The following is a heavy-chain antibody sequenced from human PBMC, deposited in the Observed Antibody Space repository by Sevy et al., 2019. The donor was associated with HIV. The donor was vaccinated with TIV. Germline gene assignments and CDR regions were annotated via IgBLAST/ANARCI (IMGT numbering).Heavy chain of an antibody. V-gene: IGHV3-30*04. Sequence: GGSLRLSCTASGFTFSSYAMHWVRQAPGKGLEWVAVISYDGSNKYYANSVKGRFTISRDNSKNTLYLQMNSLRAEDTAVYYCARGPHDFWSGHAWYYYYGMDVWGQGTTVTVSS. CDR2: ISYDGSNK. CDR3: ARGPHDFWSGHAWYYYYGMDV. CDR1: GFTFSSYA. D-gene: IGHD3-3*01. J-gene: IGHJ6*02.